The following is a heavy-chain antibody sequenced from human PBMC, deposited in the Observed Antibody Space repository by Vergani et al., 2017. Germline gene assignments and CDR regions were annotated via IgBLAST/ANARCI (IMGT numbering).Heavy chain of an antibody. Sequence: QVQLVQSGAEVKKPGASVKVSCKASGYTFTSYGISWVRQAPGQGLEWMGWISAYNGNTNYAQKLQGRVTMTTDTSTSTAYMELRSLRSDDTAVYYCARDQGSGFLEGLPMETDYYYYGMDVWGQGTTVTVSS. CDR2: ISAYNGNT. CDR3: ARDQGSGFLEGLPMETDYYYYGMDV. V-gene: IGHV1-18*01. CDR1: GYTFTSYG. J-gene: IGHJ6*02. D-gene: IGHD3-3*01.